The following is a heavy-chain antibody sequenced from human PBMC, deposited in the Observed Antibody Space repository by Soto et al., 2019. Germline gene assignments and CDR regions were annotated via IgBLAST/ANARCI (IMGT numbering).Heavy chain of an antibody. CDR3: ARDLGAQIVDY. J-gene: IGHJ4*02. V-gene: IGHV1-18*01. CDR1: GYTFTSYG. Sequence: QVQLVQSGAEVKKPGASVKVSCKASGYTFTSYGISWVRQAPGQGLEWMGWISAYNGNTKNAQNPQGRXTXTXXKSTNTTHMELRSLRSDDTAVYYYARDLGAQIVDYWGQGTLVTVSS. CDR2: ISAYNGNT. D-gene: IGHD1-26*01.